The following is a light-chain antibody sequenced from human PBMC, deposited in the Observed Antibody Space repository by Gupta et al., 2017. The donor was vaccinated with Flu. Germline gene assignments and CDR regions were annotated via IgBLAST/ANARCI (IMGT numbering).Light chain of an antibody. CDR1: QSLLHSNGYNY. J-gene: IGKJ4*01. V-gene: IGKV2-28*01. Sequence: DIVMTQSLLPLPVTPGEPASISCRSSQSLLHSNGYNYLDWYQQKPGQSQQLMIYLGSMQACGVSDRFSGGGAGKDFTLKSSRVEDEDVGVYYCKQALPTRTFGGGTKVEIK. CDR3: KQALPTRT. CDR2: LGS.